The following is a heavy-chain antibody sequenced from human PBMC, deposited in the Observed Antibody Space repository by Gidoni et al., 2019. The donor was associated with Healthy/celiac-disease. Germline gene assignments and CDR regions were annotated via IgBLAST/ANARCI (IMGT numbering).Heavy chain of an antibody. CDR3: ARGGDGSGSLYYYYYYMDV. D-gene: IGHD3-10*01. V-gene: IGHV4-4*02. J-gene: IGHJ6*03. CDR2: IYHSGST. CDR1: GGSISSSTW. Sequence: QVQLQESGPGLVKPSGTLSLTCAVSGGSISSSTWWSWVRQPPGKGLEWIGEIYHSGSTNYNPSLKSRVTISVDKSKNQFSLKLSSVTAADTAVYYCARGGDGSGSLYYYYYYMDVWGKGTTVTVSS.